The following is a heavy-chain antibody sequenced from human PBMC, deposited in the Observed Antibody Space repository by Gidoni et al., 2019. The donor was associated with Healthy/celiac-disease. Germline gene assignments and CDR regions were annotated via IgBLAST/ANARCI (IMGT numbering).Heavy chain of an antibody. J-gene: IGHJ4*02. CDR1: GGSISSYY. V-gene: IGHV4-59*01. CDR3: AREFGGELLD. Sequence: QVQLQESGPGLVKPSETLSLTCTVSGGSISSYYWNWIRQPPGKGLEWIGYIYYSGSTNYNPSLKSRVTISVDTSKNQFSLKLSSVTAADTAVYYCAREFGGELLDWGQGTLVTVSS. D-gene: IGHD3-10*01. CDR2: IYYSGST.